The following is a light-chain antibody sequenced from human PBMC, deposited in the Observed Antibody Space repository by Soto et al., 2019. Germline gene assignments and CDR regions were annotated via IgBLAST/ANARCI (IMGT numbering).Light chain of an antibody. CDR2: RVS. CDR3: TQGTHWPRT. CDR1: KSLVYSDGNTH. J-gene: IGKJ1*01. V-gene: IGKV2-30*01. Sequence: DVVLTQSPLSLPVNFGQPASISCRPSKSLVYSDGNTHLSWFHQRPGQSPRRLIYRVSSRDSGVPDRFSGSGSGTDFTLEISRVEAEDVGIYFCTQGTHWPRTFGQGTKVDIK.